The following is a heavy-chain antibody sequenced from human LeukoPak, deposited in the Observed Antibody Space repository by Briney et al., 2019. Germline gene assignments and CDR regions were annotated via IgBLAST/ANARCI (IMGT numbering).Heavy chain of an antibody. D-gene: IGHD2-21*02. CDR1: GFTFSRYW. V-gene: IGHV3-74*01. CDR2: INNDGSST. J-gene: IGHJ4*02. CDR3: ATTDATAAFDS. Sequence: GGSLRLSCATSGFTFSRYWMHWVRQAPGEGLVWVSRINNDGSSTTYAGSVKGRFTISRDNAENTLYLQMNSLRAEDTAIYYCATTDATAAFDSWGQGTLVTVSS.